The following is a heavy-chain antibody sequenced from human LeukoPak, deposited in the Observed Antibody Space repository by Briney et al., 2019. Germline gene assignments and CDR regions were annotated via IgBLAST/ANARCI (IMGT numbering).Heavy chain of an antibody. Sequence: GASVKVSCKASGYTFTDYYMDWVRQAPGQGLEWMGLISGYNGNTNYAQNLQGRVTMTTDTSTSTAYMELRSLRSDDTAVYYCARGLGVVTAQSEQPKPRYFDLWGRGTQVTVSS. CDR1: GYTFTDYY. J-gene: IGHJ2*01. V-gene: IGHV1-18*04. CDR2: ISGYNGNT. CDR3: ARGLGVVTAQSEQPKPRYFDL. D-gene: IGHD2-21*02.